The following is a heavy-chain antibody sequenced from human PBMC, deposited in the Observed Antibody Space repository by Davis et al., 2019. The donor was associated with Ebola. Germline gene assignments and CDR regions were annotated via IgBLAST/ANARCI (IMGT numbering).Heavy chain of an antibody. CDR2: IYYSGST. Sequence: MPSETLSLTCSVSGASISSYYWSWIRQPPGKGLEWIGYIYYSGSTNYNPSLKSRVTISVDTSKNQFSLKVSSVTAADTAVYYCARGWPSTVTTDYYAMDAWGKGTTVTVSS. CDR3: ARGWPSTVTTDYYAMDA. V-gene: IGHV4-59*08. CDR1: GASISSYY. D-gene: IGHD4-17*01. J-gene: IGHJ6*04.